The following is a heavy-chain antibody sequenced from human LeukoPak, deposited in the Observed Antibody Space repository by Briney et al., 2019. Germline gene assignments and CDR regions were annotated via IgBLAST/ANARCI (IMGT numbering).Heavy chain of an antibody. CDR3: ARGERGYCSSTSCYFVY. CDR2: ISSSSSYI. Sequence: GGSLRLSCAASGFTFSSYSMNWVRQAPGKGLEWVSSISSSSSYIYYADSVKGRFTISRDNAKNSLYLQMNSLRAEDTAVYYCARGERGYCSSTSCYFVYWGQGTLVTVSS. CDR1: GFTFSSYS. V-gene: IGHV3-21*01. D-gene: IGHD2-2*01. J-gene: IGHJ4*02.